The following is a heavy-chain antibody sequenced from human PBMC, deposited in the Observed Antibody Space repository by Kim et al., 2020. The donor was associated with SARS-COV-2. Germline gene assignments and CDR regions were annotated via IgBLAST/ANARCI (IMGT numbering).Heavy chain of an antibody. V-gene: IGHV1-69*13. CDR2: IIPIFGTA. D-gene: IGHD3-9*01. CDR3: AGFVPPTLRYFDWLLFQGFDY. J-gene: IGHJ4*02. CDR1: GGTFSSYA. Sequence: SVKVSCKASGGTFSSYAISWVRQAPGQGLEWMGGIIPIFGTANYAQKFQGRVTITADESTSTAYMELSSLRSEDTAVYYCAGFVPPTLRYFDWLLFQGFDYWGQGTLVTVSS.